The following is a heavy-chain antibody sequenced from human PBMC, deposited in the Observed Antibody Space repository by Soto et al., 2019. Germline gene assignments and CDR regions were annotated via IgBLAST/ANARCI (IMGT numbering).Heavy chain of an antibody. J-gene: IGHJ6*02. D-gene: IGHD4-4*01. CDR1: GGTFSSYS. CDR2: IIPIFGTA. V-gene: IGHV1-69*13. CDR3: ARAKYSNYVRYYYYYGMDV. Sequence: SVKVSCKASGGTFSSYSISWVRQAPGQGLEWMGGIIPIFGTANYAQKFQGRVTITADESTSTAYMELSSLRSEDTAVYHCARAKYSNYVRYYYYYGMDVWGQGTTVTVSS.